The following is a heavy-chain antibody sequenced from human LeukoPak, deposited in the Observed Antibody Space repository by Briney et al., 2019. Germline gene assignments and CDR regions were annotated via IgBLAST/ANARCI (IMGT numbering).Heavy chain of an antibody. D-gene: IGHD6-13*01. Sequence: KSSETLSLTCTVSGGSISTYYWSWIRQPAGKGLEWIGRIYTSGSTNYNPSLKSRVTMSVDTSKNQFSLKLSSVTAADTAVYYCARAGSKYSSSWYEGYWGQGTLVTVSS. CDR2: IYTSGST. J-gene: IGHJ4*02. CDR3: ARAGSKYSSSWYEGY. CDR1: GGSISTYY. V-gene: IGHV4-4*07.